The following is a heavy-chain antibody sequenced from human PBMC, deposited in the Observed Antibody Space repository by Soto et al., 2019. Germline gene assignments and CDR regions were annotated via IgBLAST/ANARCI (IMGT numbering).Heavy chain of an antibody. CDR2: MNPDSGSP. D-gene: IGHD6-19*01. Sequence: QVQLVQSGAEVKKPGASVKVSCKPSGYPFTSYHVNWVRQAHGQGLEWMGWMNPDSGSPDYALKCQGQLTMTRNTSMSTAYLELRSRTPEDTDIYYSARGRFISTGYDSGLYFAHWGQGTQVIVSS. CDR1: GYPFTSYH. CDR3: ARGRFISTGYDSGLYFAH. V-gene: IGHV1-8*01. J-gene: IGHJ4*02.